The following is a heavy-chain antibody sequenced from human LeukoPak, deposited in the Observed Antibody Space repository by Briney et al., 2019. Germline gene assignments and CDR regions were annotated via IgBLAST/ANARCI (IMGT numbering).Heavy chain of an antibody. CDR1: GYTVTSYG. CDR3: ARVSSGSYYHYYYYMDV. V-gene: IGHV7-4-1*02. D-gene: IGHD1-26*01. J-gene: IGHJ6*03. CDR2: INTNTGNP. Sequence: ASVKVSCKASGYTVTSYGISWVRQAPGQGLGWMGWINTNTGNPTYAQGFTGRVVFSLDTSVSTAYLQISSLKAEDTAVYYCARVSSGSYYHYYYYMDVWGKGTTVTVSS.